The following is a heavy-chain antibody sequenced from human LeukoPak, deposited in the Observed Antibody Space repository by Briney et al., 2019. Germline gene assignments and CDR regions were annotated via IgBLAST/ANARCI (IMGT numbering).Heavy chain of an antibody. CDR1: GFTFSTYA. Sequence: GGSLRLSCEASGFTFSTYAMTWVRQTPEKGLEWVSGISGSGGNTYCADSVKGRFTISRDNFKDTLYLQMNSLGAEDTAMYYCAKAYRGDHSDYWGRGTLVTVSS. J-gene: IGHJ4*02. V-gene: IGHV3-23*01. D-gene: IGHD4-17*01. CDR2: ISGSGGNT. CDR3: AKAYRGDHSDY.